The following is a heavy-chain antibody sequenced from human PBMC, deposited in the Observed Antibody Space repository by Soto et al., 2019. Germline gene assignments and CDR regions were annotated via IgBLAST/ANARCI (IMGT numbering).Heavy chain of an antibody. Sequence: GGSLRLSCAASGFIFSNAWMNWVRQAPGKGLEWVGRIKIKTDGGTTDYAVPVKGRFTISRDDSKNMLYLQMNSLKTEDTAVYYCTTDRGYSSSWTFDYWGQGTLVTVSS. J-gene: IGHJ4*02. CDR1: GFIFSNAW. CDR3: TTDRGYSSSWTFDY. D-gene: IGHD6-13*01. V-gene: IGHV3-15*07. CDR2: IKIKTDGGTT.